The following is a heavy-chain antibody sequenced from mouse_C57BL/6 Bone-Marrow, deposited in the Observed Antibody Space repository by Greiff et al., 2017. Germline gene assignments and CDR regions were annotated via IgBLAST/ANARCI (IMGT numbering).Heavy chain of an antibody. CDR3: ERHGYDYAWFAY. D-gene: IGHD2-4*01. Sequence: EVQRVESGGDLVKPGGSLKLSCAASGFTFSSYGMSWVRQTPDKRLEWVATISSGGSYTYYPDTVKGRFTISRDNAKNTLYLQISSLNSEDTAMYYGERHGYDYAWFAYWGQGTLVTVSA. CDR1: GFTFSSYG. CDR2: ISSGGSYT. J-gene: IGHJ3*01. V-gene: IGHV5-6*01.